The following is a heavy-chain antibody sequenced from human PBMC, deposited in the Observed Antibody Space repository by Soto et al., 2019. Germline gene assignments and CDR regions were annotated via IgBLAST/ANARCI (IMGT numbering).Heavy chain of an antibody. CDR1: GYTFTSYA. Sequence: ASVKVSCKASGYTFTSYAMHWVRQAPGQRLEWMGWINAGNGNTKYSQKFQGRVTITADKSTSTAYMELSSLRSEDTAVYYCARVRYCSGGSCYPYNWFDPWGQGTLVTVSS. J-gene: IGHJ5*02. V-gene: IGHV1-3*01. D-gene: IGHD2-15*01. CDR3: ARVRYCSGGSCYPYNWFDP. CDR2: INAGNGNT.